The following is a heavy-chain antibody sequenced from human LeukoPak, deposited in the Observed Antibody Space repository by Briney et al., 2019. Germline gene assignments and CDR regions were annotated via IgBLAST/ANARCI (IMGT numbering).Heavy chain of an antibody. CDR2: ISGGGDTI. Sequence: PGGSLRLSCAASGFTFSSYAMTWVRQAPGKGLEWVSSISGGGDTIYYADSVRGRFTISRDNSKNTLSVQMNNLRAEDTAVYYCSKQRSEVVVAATNYWGQGTLVTVSS. J-gene: IGHJ4*02. V-gene: IGHV3-23*01. D-gene: IGHD2-15*01. CDR3: SKQRSEVVVAATNY. CDR1: GFTFSSYA.